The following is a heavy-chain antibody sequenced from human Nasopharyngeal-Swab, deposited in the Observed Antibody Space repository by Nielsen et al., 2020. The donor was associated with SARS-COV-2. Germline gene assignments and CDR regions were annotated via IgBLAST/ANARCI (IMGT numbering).Heavy chain of an antibody. J-gene: IGHJ4*02. V-gene: IGHV4-31*03. CDR1: GGSISSGGYY. CDR3: ARAGTIFGVVIIHFDY. CDR2: IYYSGSI. Sequence: SETLSLTCTVSGGSISSGGYYWSWIRQHPGKGLEWIGYIYYSGSIYYNPSLKSRVTISVDTSKNQFSLKLSSVTAADTAVYYCARAGTIFGVVIIHFDYWGQGTLVTVSS. D-gene: IGHD3-3*01.